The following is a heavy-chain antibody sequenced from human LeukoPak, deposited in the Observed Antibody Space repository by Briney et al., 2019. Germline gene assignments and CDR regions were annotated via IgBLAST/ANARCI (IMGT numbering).Heavy chain of an antibody. CDR3: ARDCSSTSCYGQLPSYYFDY. D-gene: IGHD2-2*01. V-gene: IGHV1-69*05. CDR2: IIPIFGTA. CDR1: GGTFSSYA. Sequence: SVKVSCKASGGTFSSYAISWVRQAPGQGLEWMGRIIPIFGTANYAQKFQGRVAVTTDESTSTAYMELSSLRSEDTAVYYCARDCSSTSCYGQLPSYYFDYWGQGTLVTVSS. J-gene: IGHJ4*02.